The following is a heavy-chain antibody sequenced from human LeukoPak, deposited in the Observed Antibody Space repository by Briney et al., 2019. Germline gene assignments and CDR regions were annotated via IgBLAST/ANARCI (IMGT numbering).Heavy chain of an antibody. CDR1: GVSISSSY. D-gene: IGHD2-2*01. J-gene: IGHJ1*01. V-gene: IGHV4-59*01. Sequence: SETLSLTCTVSGVSISSSYWSWIRQPPGKGLEWIGYIYYSGSTNYNPSLKSRVAISVDTSKNQFSLKLNSVTAADTAVYYCARGYCSSTICFQYFHHWGQGTLVTVSS. CDR3: ARGYCSSTICFQYFHH. CDR2: IYYSGST.